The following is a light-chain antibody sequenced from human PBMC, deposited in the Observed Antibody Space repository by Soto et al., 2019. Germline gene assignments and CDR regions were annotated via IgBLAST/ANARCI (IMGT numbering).Light chain of an antibody. J-gene: IGKJ4*01. CDR3: LQYNSYPFT. V-gene: IGKV1-17*03. CDR1: QGISNS. CDR2: GAS. Sequence: DIQMTQSPSAMSASLGDRVTITCRASQGISNSLAWFQQKPGRAPKRLIYGASTLQSWAPSRFSGSASGAAFTLTISSLQPEDFATYYCLQYNSYPFTFGGGTKVEIK.